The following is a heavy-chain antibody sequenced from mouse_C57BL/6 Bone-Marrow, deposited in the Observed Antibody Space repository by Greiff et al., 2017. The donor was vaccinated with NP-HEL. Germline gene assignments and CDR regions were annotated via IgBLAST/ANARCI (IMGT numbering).Heavy chain of an antibody. V-gene: IGHV2-3*01. CDR1: GFSLTSYG. Sequence: VKLVESGPGLVAPSQSLSITCTVSGFSLTSYGVSWVRQPPGKGLEWLGVIWGDGSTNYHSALISRLSISKDNSKSQVFLKLNSLQTDDTATCCCANYGSSYGFAYWGQGTLVTVSA. CDR2: IWGDGST. CDR3: ANYGSSYGFAY. J-gene: IGHJ3*01. D-gene: IGHD1-1*01.